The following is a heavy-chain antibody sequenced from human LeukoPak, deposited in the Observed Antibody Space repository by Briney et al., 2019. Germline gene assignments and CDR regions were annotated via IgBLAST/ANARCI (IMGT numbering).Heavy chain of an antibody. CDR3: AKDSDSSGWEFDY. Sequence: GGSLRLSCAASGFIFSTYAMSWIRKSPGKGLEWVSAMGGGGGSTFYADAVQARFTISRDNCKNTLDLQMNSLRAEDTAVYYCAKDSDSSGWEFDYWGQGTLVTVSS. CDR1: GFIFSTYA. CDR2: MGGGGGST. D-gene: IGHD6-19*01. J-gene: IGHJ4*02. V-gene: IGHV3-23*01.